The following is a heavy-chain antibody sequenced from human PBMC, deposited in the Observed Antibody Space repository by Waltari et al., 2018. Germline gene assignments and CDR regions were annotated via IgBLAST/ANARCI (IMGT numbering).Heavy chain of an antibody. Sequence: EVQLVESGGKLVQPGGSLRLSCAGSGFTFSIYWMHWVRQAPGKGLVWVSKNNKDGRRTTYAGSVRGRFTISRDNARNTLYLQRDSLRVEDTAVYYCARGTVSTTYYGMDVWGQGTTVTVSS. V-gene: IGHV3-74*01. CDR1: GFTFSIYW. CDR2: NNKDGRRT. D-gene: IGHD1-1*01. CDR3: ARGTVSTTYYGMDV. J-gene: IGHJ6*02.